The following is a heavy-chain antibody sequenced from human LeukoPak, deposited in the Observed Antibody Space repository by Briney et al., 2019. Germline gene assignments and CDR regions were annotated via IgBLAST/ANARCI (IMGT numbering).Heavy chain of an antibody. D-gene: IGHD3-22*01. J-gene: IGHJ4*02. Sequence: GGSLRLSCAASGFTFSSYSMNWVRQAPGKGLEWVSSISSSSSYIYYADSVKGRFTISRDNAKDSLYLQMNSLRAEDTAVYYCARDGLQAYYDSSGFFDYWGQGTLVTVSS. CDR2: ISSSSSYI. CDR1: GFTFSSYS. CDR3: ARDGLQAYYDSSGFFDY. V-gene: IGHV3-21*01.